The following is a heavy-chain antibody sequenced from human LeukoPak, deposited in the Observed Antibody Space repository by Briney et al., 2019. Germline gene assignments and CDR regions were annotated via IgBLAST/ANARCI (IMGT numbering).Heavy chain of an antibody. CDR2: ISISSGTI. V-gene: IGHV3-48*04. Sequence: PGGSLRLSCAASGFTFTGHNMNWVRQAPGKGLEWVAYISISSGTIYYADSVKGRFSISRDNAKSSLDLQMNSLRAEDTAVYYCAREDYGDYGIDYWGQGTLVTVSS. CDR3: AREDYGDYGIDY. D-gene: IGHD4-17*01. CDR1: GFTFTGHN. J-gene: IGHJ4*02.